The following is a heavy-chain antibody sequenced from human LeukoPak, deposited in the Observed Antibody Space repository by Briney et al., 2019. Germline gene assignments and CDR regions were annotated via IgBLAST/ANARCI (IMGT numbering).Heavy chain of an antibody. CDR2: IIPIFGTA. D-gene: IGHD1-1*01. J-gene: IGHJ4*02. Sequence: SVKVSCKASGGTFSSYAISWVRQAPGQGLEWMRGIIPIFGTANYAQKFQGRVTITADKSTSTAYMELSSLRSEDTAVYYCARPSKGLYNWNDGLSYWGQGTLVTVSS. CDR1: GGTFSSYA. CDR3: ARPSKGLYNWNDGLSY. V-gene: IGHV1-69*06.